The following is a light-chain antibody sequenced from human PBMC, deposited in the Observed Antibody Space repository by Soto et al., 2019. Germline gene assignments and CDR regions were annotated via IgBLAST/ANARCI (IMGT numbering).Light chain of an antibody. Sequence: ESVLTQSPGTLYMSPGERATLSCRASQSVSSSYSAWYQQKPGQAPRLLIYGASSRATGIPDRFSGSGSGTDFTLTISSLEPEDFAVYYCQQYGSSPFTFGPGTKVDIK. V-gene: IGKV3-20*01. J-gene: IGKJ3*01. CDR3: QQYGSSPFT. CDR2: GAS. CDR1: QSVSSSY.